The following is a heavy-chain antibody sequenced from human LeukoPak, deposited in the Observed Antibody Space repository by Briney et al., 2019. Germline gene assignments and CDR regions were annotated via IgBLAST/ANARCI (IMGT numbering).Heavy chain of an antibody. V-gene: IGHV3-23*01. CDR2: ISGSGSSA. J-gene: IGHJ4*02. D-gene: IGHD6-19*01. CDR3: TKTGYSSGWYRIWDY. CDR1: GFTFSSFE. Sequence: GGSLRLSCAASGFTFSSFEMSWVRQAPGKGLEWVSAISGSGSSASYADSVKDRFTISRDNSRNSLSLQMNSLTAEDTALYYCTKTGYSSGWYRIWDYSGQGSLATVSS.